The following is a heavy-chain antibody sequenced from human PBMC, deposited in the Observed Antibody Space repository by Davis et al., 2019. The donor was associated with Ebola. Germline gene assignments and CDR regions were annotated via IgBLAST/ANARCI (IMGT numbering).Heavy chain of an antibody. J-gene: IGHJ5*02. CDR2: INHSGST. CDR1: GGSISSYY. Sequence: MPSETLSLTCTVSGGSISSYYWSWIRQPPGKGLEWIGEINHSGSTNYNPSLKSRVTISVDTSKNQFSLKLSSVTAADTAVYYCARGPHTVGFDPWGQGTLVTVSS. D-gene: IGHD4-17*01. CDR3: ARGPHTVGFDP. V-gene: IGHV4-34*01.